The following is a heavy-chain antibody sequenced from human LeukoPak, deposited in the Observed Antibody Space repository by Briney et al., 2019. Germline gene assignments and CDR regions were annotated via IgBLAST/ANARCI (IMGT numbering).Heavy chain of an antibody. CDR1: GFTFSTFA. Sequence: GGSLRLSCAASGFTFSTFAMIWVRQPPGKGLEWVAFIRYDGSNKYYADSVKGRFTISRDNSKNTLYLQMNSLRAEDTAVYYCARVRSPRYFDYWGQGTLVTVSS. CDR2: IRYDGSNK. J-gene: IGHJ4*02. V-gene: IGHV3-30*02. CDR3: ARVRSPRYFDY.